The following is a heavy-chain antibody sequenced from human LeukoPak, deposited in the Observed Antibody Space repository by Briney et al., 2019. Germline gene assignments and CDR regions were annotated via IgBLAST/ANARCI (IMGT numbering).Heavy chain of an antibody. CDR2: ISSSGSTI. CDR3: ARDGRGKMATKLDY. D-gene: IGHD5-24*01. J-gene: IGHJ4*02. Sequence: TGGSLRLSCAASGFTFSDYYMGWIRQAPGKGLEWVSYISSSGSTIYYADSVKGRFTISRDNAKNSLYLQMNSLRAEDTAVYYCARDGRGKMATKLDYWGQGTLVTVSS. V-gene: IGHV3-11*01. CDR1: GFTFSDYY.